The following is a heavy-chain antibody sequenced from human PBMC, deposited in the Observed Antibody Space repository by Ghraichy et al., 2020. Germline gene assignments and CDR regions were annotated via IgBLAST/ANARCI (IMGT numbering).Heavy chain of an antibody. Sequence: ASVKVSCKASGYTFTNYAITWVRQAPGQGLEWMGWISAYNGNANYAQKLQGRVTMTTDTSTSTAYMELRSLRSDDTAVYYCARDSYSGSYSDYWGQGTLVTVSS. CDR3: ARDSYSGSYSDY. V-gene: IGHV1-18*01. CDR1: GYTFTNYA. CDR2: ISAYNGNA. D-gene: IGHD1-26*01. J-gene: IGHJ4*02.